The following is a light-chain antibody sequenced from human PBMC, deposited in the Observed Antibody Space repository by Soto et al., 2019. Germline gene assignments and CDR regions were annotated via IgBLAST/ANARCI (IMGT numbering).Light chain of an antibody. J-gene: IGKJ4*01. Sequence: EIVLKQSPGTLSLFPGERATLSCRASQSVSSSYLAWYQQKPGQAPRLLIYSASNWATGIRERVSGSGSGTDFTLTISRLEPEDCAVYYCQHRRNFPLTFGGGTKVEIK. V-gene: IGKV3-20*01. CDR2: SAS. CDR1: QSVSSSY. CDR3: QHRRNFPLT.